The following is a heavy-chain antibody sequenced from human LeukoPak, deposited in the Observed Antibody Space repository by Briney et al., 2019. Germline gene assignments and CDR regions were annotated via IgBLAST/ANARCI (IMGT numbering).Heavy chain of an antibody. J-gene: IGHJ3*02. V-gene: IGHV4-39*07. CDR2: IYYSGST. D-gene: IGHD3-16*01. Sequence: SETLSLTCTVSGGSISSGSYYWGWIRQPPGKGLEWIGSIYYSGSTYYNPSLKSRVTTSVDTSKNQFSLKVSSVTAADTAVYYCARDSKFGVHEDAFDIWGQGTMVTVSS. CDR1: GGSISSGSYY. CDR3: ARDSKFGVHEDAFDI.